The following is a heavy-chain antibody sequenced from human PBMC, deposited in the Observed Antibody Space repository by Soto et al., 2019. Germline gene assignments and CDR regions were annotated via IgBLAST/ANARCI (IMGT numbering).Heavy chain of an antibody. V-gene: IGHV3-48*01. CDR2: ISNSSTTI. Sequence: PGGSLRLSCAASGFTFNSYSMNWVRQAPGKGLEWVSYISNSSTTIYYADSVKGRFTISRDNAKNSLYLQMNSLRVEDTAVYFCARGAAATIWAPGRYYFDYWGQGTLVTVSS. D-gene: IGHD6-13*01. CDR1: GFTFNSYS. J-gene: IGHJ4*02. CDR3: ARGAAATIWAPGRYYFDY.